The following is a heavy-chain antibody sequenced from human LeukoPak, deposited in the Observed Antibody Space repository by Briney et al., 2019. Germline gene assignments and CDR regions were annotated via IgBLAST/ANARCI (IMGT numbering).Heavy chain of an antibody. J-gene: IGHJ4*02. D-gene: IGHD3-22*01. CDR1: EFTFSNHA. V-gene: IGHV3-23*01. CDR2: IAGGGRT. CDR3: AKDPRASYYDSSGYFGDY. Sequence: QPGGSLRLSCVASEFTFSNHAMSSVRQAPGKGLGWVPAIAGGGRTYYADSVKGRFTISRDNSKNTLYLQMNSLRAEDTAIYYCAKDPRASYYDSSGYFGDYWGQGTLVTVSS.